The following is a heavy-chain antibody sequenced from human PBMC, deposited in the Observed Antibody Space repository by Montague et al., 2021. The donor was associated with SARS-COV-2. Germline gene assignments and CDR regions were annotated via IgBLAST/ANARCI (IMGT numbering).Heavy chain of an antibody. D-gene: IGHD3-3*01. V-gene: IGHV4-34*01. CDR1: GGSFSVYY. J-gene: IGHJ5*02. CDR2: INHSGST. Sequence: SETLSLTCAVYGGSFSVYYWSWLRQSPRSGLEWIAEINHSGSTYYNPSLKSRVTISVDTSKNHFSLRLSSVTAADTAVYYCATGLRFLEWLLLSWFDPWGQGTLVTVSS. CDR3: ATGLRFLEWLLLSWFDP.